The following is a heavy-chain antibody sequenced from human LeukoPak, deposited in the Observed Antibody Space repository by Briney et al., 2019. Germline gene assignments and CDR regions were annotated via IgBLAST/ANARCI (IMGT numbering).Heavy chain of an antibody. CDR1: GFTFSSYG. J-gene: IGHJ4*02. CDR3: AKFEGATLFDNFDY. CDR2: ISGSGGST. Sequence: GGTLRLSCAASGFTFSSYGMSWVRQAPGKGLEWVSAISGSGGSTYYADSVKGRFTISRDNSKNTLYLQMNSLRAEDTAVYYCAKFEGATLFDNFDYWGQGTLVTVSS. D-gene: IGHD1-26*01. V-gene: IGHV3-23*01.